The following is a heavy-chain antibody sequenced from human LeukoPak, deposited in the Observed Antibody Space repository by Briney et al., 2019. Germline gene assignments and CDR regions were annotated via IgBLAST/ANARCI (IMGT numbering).Heavy chain of an antibody. D-gene: IGHD4/OR15-4a*01. J-gene: IGHJ4*02. V-gene: IGHV4-59*01. CDR2: IYYSGST. CDR3: ARDDYGYTFDH. Sequence: SETLSLTCTVSGGSISGYYWSWIRQPPGKRLEWIGYIYYSGSTNYNPSLSSRVTISVDTSKNQFSLKLTSVTAADTAVYYCARDDYGYTFDHWGQGTLVTVSS. CDR1: GGSISGYY.